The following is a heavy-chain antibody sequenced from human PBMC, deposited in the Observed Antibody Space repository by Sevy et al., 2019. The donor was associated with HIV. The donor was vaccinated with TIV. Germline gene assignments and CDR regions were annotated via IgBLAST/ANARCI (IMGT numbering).Heavy chain of an antibody. CDR2: ISAYNGNT. CDR3: ARVSGTAMVIQINYYYYGMDV. Sequence: ASVKVSCKASGYTFTSYGISWVRQAPGQGLEWMGWISAYNGNTNYAQKLQGRVTMTTDTSTSTAYMELRSLRSDATAAYYCARVSGTAMVIQINYYYYGMDVWGQGTTVTVSS. CDR1: GYTFTSYG. D-gene: IGHD5-18*01. J-gene: IGHJ6*02. V-gene: IGHV1-18*01.